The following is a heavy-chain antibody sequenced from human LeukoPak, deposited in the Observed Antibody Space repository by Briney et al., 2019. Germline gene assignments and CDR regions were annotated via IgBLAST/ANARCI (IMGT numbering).Heavy chain of an antibody. V-gene: IGHV4-39*01. Sequence: PSETVSLTCTVPGGSISSSNYYWGWIRQPPGKGLEWIGSIYYSGSTYYNPSLKSRVTKSVDTSKNQFSLKLSSVTAADTAVYYCARAYYDSNGYYYGYFDYWGQGTLVTVSS. CDR3: ARAYYDSNGYYYGYFDY. D-gene: IGHD3-22*01. CDR2: IYYSGST. J-gene: IGHJ4*02. CDR1: GGSISSSNYY.